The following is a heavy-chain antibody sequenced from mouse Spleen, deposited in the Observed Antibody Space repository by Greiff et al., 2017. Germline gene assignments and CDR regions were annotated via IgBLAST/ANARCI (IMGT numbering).Heavy chain of an antibody. Sequence: DVKLQESGPGLVKPSQSLSLTCSVTGYSITSGYYWNWIRQFPGNKLEWMGYISYDGSNNYNPSLKNRISITRDTSKNQFFLKLNSVTTEDTATYYCARDGSSYFDVWGTGTTVTVSS. CDR1: GYSITSGYY. D-gene: IGHD1-1*01. CDR3: ARDGSSYFDV. J-gene: IGHJ1*03. CDR2: ISYDGSN. V-gene: IGHV3-6*01.